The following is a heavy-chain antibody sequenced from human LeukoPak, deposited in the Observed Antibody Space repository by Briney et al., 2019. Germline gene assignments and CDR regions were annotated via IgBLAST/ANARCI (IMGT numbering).Heavy chain of an antibody. CDR3: ARDRGSGWSPFGVDY. D-gene: IGHD6-19*01. CDR1: GFTFYNYW. CDR2: INSDGSST. V-gene: IGHV3-74*01. J-gene: IGHJ4*02. Sequence: GGSLRLSCAASGFTFYNYWMHWVRQAPGKGLVWVSHINSDGSSTSYADSVKGRFTISRDNAKNTLYLQMNSLRAEDTAVYYCARDRGSGWSPFGVDYWGQGTLVTVSS.